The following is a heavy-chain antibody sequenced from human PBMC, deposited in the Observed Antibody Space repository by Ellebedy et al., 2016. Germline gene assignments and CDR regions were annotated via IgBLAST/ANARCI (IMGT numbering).Heavy chain of an antibody. D-gene: IGHD3-10*01. Sequence: GGSLRLXXAASGFTFSSYAMHWVRQAPGKGLEWVAVISYDGSNKYYADSVKGRFTISRDNSKNTLYLQMNSLRAEDTAVYYCARDEFRDYYYYGMDVWGQGTTVTVSS. CDR2: ISYDGSNK. V-gene: IGHV3-30-3*01. CDR1: GFTFSSYA. CDR3: ARDEFRDYYYYGMDV. J-gene: IGHJ6*02.